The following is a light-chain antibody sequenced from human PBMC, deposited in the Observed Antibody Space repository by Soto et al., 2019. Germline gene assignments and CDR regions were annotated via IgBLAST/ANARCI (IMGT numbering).Light chain of an antibody. CDR1: SSDVGNYNL. V-gene: IGLV2-23*01. Sequence: QSALTQPASVSGSPGQSITISCTGTSSDVGNYNLVSWYQQHPGKAPKLMIYEGSKRPSGVSNRFSGSTSGNTASLTISGLQAEDEADYYCCSYAGSSTWVFGGGTKLTVL. CDR2: EGS. CDR3: CSYAGSSTWV. J-gene: IGLJ3*02.